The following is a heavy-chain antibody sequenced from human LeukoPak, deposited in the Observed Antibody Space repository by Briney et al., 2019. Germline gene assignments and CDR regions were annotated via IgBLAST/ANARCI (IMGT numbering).Heavy chain of an antibody. CDR3: AGDSTYYYDSGSSGPHYFDN. CDR2: ISSGGTYE. Sequence: PGGSLRLSCAASGFTFSNYAMHWVRQAPVKGLEWVSLISSGGTYEYYADSVKGRFTISRDNSKNTLYLQLNSLRAEDTAVYYCAGDSTYYYDSGSSGPHYFDNWGQGTLVTVSS. D-gene: IGHD3-10*01. V-gene: IGHV3-30*01. CDR1: GFTFSNYA. J-gene: IGHJ4*02.